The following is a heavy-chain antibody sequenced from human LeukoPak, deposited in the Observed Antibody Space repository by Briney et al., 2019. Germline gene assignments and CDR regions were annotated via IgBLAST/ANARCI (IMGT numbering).Heavy chain of an antibody. V-gene: IGHV1-3*01. D-gene: IGHD2-2*01. CDR3: ARSYCSSTSCYLFLQH. J-gene: IGHJ1*01. CDR2: INAGNGNT. CDR1: GYTFTSYA. Sequence: GASVKVSCKASGYTFTSYAMHWVRQAPGQRLEWMGWINAGNGNTKYSQKFPGRVTITRDTSTSTAYMELSSLRSEDTAVYYCARSYCSSTSCYLFLQHWGQGTLVTVSS.